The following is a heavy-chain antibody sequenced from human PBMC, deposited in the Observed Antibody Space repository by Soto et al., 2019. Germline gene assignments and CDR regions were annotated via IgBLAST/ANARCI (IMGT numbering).Heavy chain of an antibody. J-gene: IGHJ4*02. V-gene: IGHV3-33*01. CDR2: IWYDGSNK. Sequence: QVQLVESGGGVVQPGRSLRLSCAASGFTFSSYGMHWVGQAPGKGLEWVAVIWYDGSNKYYADSVKGRFTISRDNSKNTLYLQMNSLRAEDTAVYYCARVVEGTLWFGEYDYWGQGTLVTVSS. D-gene: IGHD3-10*01. CDR3: ARVVEGTLWFGEYDY. CDR1: GFTFSSYG.